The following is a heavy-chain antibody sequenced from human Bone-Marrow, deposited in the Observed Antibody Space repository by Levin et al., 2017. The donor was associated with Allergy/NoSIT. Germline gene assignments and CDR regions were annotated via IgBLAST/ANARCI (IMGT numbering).Heavy chain of an antibody. D-gene: IGHD3-10*01. V-gene: IGHV3-66*01. J-gene: IGHJ4*02. CDR3: ASLEFNYGSYY. CDR2: IYSFGST. CDR1: GFTISNNY. Sequence: GGSLRLSCVVSGFTISNNYMSWVRQASGKGLEWVAVIYSFGSTNYADSVKGRFTISRANSENTLYLQMNSLRAEDTAIYYCASLEFNYGSYYWGQGTLVAVSS.